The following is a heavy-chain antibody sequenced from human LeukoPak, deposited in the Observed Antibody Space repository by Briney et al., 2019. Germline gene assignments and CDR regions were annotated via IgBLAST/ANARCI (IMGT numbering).Heavy chain of an antibody. J-gene: IGHJ4*02. D-gene: IGHD4-23*01. CDR2: IKEDGSEK. CDR1: GFILSIYW. Sequence: PGGSLRLSCEVSGFILSIYWMSWVRQAPGKGLEWVACIKEDGSEKYCVNSVKGRFTISRDNVKNSIYLQMNSLRGEDTAVYYCVRDGRWPLVGDFWGQGTLVAVSS. V-gene: IGHV3-7*01. CDR3: VRDGRWPLVGDF.